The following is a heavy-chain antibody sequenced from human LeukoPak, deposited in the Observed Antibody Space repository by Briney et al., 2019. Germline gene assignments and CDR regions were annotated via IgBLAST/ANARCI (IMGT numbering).Heavy chain of an antibody. J-gene: IGHJ5*02. CDR3: ARRPIVVVPAAYNWFDP. V-gene: IGHV4-34*01. CDR1: GGSFSGYY. Sequence: KPSETLSLTCAVYGGSFSGYYWSWIRQPPGKGLEWIGEINHSGSTNYNPSLKSRVTISVDTSKNQFSLKLSSVTAADTAVYYCARRPIVVVPAAYNWFDPWGQGTLVTVSS. CDR2: INHSGST. D-gene: IGHD2-2*01.